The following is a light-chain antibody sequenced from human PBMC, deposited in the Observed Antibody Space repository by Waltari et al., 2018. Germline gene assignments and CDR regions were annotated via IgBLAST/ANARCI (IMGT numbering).Light chain of an antibody. CDR2: MVS. CDR3: MQYTHWPWT. Sequence: DVVLTQSPLSLPVSLGQPASISCRSSQSLVRFDGNTYLIWVQQRPGQSPRRLIYMVSVRDSGVPDRFSGSGSGTDFTLKISRVEAEDVGVYYCMQYTHWPWTFGQGTKVEIK. CDR1: QSLVRFDGNTY. J-gene: IGKJ1*01. V-gene: IGKV2-30*02.